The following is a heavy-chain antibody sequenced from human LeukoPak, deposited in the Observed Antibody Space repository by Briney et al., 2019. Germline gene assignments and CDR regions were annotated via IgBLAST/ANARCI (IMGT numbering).Heavy chain of an antibody. J-gene: IGHJ4*02. CDR1: GGSINSYY. V-gene: IGHV4-59*12. D-gene: IGHD4-17*01. CDR3: ARDQNDYGDFTFDY. CDR2: IHYTGST. Sequence: SETLSLTCTVSGGSINSYYWSWIRQPPGKGLECIGYIHYTGSTNYNPSLKSRVTMSVDTSKNQFSLKLSSVTAADTAVYYCARDQNDYGDFTFDYWGQGTLVTVSS.